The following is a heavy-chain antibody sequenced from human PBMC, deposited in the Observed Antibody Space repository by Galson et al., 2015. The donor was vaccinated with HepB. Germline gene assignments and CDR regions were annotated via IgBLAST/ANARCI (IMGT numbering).Heavy chain of an antibody. D-gene: IGHD3-16*01. CDR2: ISYEGSIK. J-gene: IGHJ4*02. CDR1: GFTFTTHG. Sequence: SLRLSCAASGFTFTTHGMHWVRQAPGKGLEWVAVISYEGSIKSYADSVQGRFTISRENSKNTLYLQMNSLRTEDTAVYYCANRGTFGGGVPDSWGQGTLVTVSS. CDR3: ANRGTFGGGVPDS. V-gene: IGHV3-30*18.